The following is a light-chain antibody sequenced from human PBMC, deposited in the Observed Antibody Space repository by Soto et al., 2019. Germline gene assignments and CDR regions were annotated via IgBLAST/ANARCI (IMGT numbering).Light chain of an antibody. J-gene: IGKJ2*01. CDR1: QSISNW. CDR3: QQYNSYLYT. CDR2: DAS. V-gene: IGKV1-5*01. Sequence: DIQMTQSPSTLSASVGDRVTITCRASQSISNWLAWYQQKPGKAPNLLIYDASSLESGVPSRFSGSGSGTEFTLTISSPQPDDFATYYCQQYNSYLYTFGQGTKLEIK.